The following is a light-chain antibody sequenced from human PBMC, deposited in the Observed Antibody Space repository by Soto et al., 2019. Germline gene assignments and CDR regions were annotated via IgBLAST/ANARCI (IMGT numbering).Light chain of an antibody. CDR1: SSDVGGYNY. V-gene: IGLV2-14*01. CDR2: EVS. Sequence: QLVLTQPASVSGSPGQSITISCTGTSSDVGGYNYVSWYQQHPGKAPKLMIYEVSHRPSGISNRFSGSKSGNTASLTISGLQAEDEADYFCSSYTSYSTWVFGGGTKLTV. CDR3: SSYTSYSTWV. J-gene: IGLJ3*02.